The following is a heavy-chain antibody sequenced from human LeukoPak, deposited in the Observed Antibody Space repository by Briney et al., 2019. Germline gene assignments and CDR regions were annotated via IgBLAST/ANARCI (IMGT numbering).Heavy chain of an antibody. CDR3: ARARGGVTATIDDAFDI. V-gene: IGHV4-39*01. Sequence: SETLSLTCTVSGGSISTSSYYWGWIRQPPGKGLEWIGSMYYSGSPYYNPSLKSRVTIYVDTSKNQLSLKLSSVIAADTAVYYCARARGGVTATIDDAFDIWGQGTMVTVSS. CDR2: MYYSGSP. D-gene: IGHD2-21*02. J-gene: IGHJ3*02. CDR1: GGSISTSSYY.